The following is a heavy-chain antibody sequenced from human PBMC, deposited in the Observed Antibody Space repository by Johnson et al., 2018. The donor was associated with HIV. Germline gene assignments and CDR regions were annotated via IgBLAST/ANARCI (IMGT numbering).Heavy chain of an antibody. CDR1: GFTFSNAW. CDR2: IKSRTDGGTT. V-gene: IGHV3-15*01. J-gene: IGHJ3*02. D-gene: IGHD2-21*01. Sequence: VLLVESGGGLVKPGGSLRLSCAASGFTFSNAWMSWVRQAPGKGLEWVGHIKSRTDGGTTDYAAPVKGRFTIARDDSKNTLYLRMNSLKTEDTAVYYCTTVDCGGDCYSGHAFDIWGQGTMVTVSS. CDR3: TTVDCGGDCYSGHAFDI.